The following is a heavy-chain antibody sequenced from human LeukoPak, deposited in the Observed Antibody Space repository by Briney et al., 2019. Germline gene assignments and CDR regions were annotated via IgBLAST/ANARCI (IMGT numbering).Heavy chain of an antibody. CDR1: GFTFSNAW. V-gene: IGHV3-15*01. J-gene: IGHJ6*02. Sequence: GGSLRLSCAASGFTFSNAWMSWVRQAPGKGLEWVGRIKSKTDGGTTDYAAPVKGRFTISRDDSKNTLYLQMNSLKTEDTAVYYCTTENQYYDFWSAYYYYGMDVWGQGTLVTVSS. CDR3: TTENQYYDFWSAYYYYGMDV. CDR2: IKSKTDGGTT. D-gene: IGHD3-3*01.